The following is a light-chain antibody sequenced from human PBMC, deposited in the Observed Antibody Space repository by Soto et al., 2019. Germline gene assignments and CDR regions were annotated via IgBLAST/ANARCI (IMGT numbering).Light chain of an antibody. CDR3: SSYTSTGTLL. Sequence: QSVLAQPASVSGSPGQPITISCTGSSSDVGGYNYVSWYQQHPGKAPKLMIYDVSNRPSGVSNRFSGSKSGNTASLTISGLQAEDEADYYCSSYTSTGTLLFGTGTKVTVL. CDR2: DVS. CDR1: SSDVGGYNY. J-gene: IGLJ1*01. V-gene: IGLV2-14*01.